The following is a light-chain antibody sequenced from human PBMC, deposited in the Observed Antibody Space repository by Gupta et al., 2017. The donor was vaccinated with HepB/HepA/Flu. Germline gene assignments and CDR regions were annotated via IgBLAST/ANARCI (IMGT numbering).Light chain of an antibody. CDR2: SAS. J-gene: IGKJ4*01. V-gene: IGKV1-9*01. CDR3: QHFDHYPLT. CDR1: QGIRSH. Sequence: DIQLTQSPSFLSASVGDSVTITCRASQGIRSHLAWHQQNPGKAPKLLTYSASTLQSGVPSRFSGSGSGTEFTLTIRSLQPEDFATFYCQHFDHYPLTFGGGTKVAIK.